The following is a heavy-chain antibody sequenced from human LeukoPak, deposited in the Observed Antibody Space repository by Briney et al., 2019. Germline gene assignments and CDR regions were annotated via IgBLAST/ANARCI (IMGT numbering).Heavy chain of an antibody. CDR1: GGSISSYY. CDR3: ARSYYFYYYGSGSLEYYFDY. Sequence: SETLSLTCTVSGGSISSYYWSWIRQPAGKGLEWIGRIYTSGSTNYNPSLKSRVTMSVDTSKNQFSLKLSSVTAADTAVYYCARSYYFYYYGSGSLEYYFDYWGQGTLVTVSS. CDR2: IYTSGST. J-gene: IGHJ4*02. D-gene: IGHD3-10*01. V-gene: IGHV4-4*07.